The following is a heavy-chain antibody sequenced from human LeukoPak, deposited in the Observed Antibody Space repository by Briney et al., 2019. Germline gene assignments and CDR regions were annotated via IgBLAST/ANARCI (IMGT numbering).Heavy chain of an antibody. CDR3: VRHCCSTPSKRTFDI. CDR2: ISDGGST. V-gene: IGHV4-39*01. J-gene: IGHJ3*02. Sequence: KPSETLSLTYTVSGGSIWTSDYYWGCIRQFPGKGLEWIGTISDGGSTYYNPSLESRVIISVDTSKNQFSLKLSSVTAADTAVYYCVRHCCSTPSKRTFDIWGQGTLVTVSS. D-gene: IGHD2-2*01. CDR1: GGSIWTSDYY.